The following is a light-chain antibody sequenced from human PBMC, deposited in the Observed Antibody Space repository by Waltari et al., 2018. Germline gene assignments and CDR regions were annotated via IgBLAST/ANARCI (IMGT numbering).Light chain of an antibody. J-gene: IGKJ1*01. V-gene: IGKV1-39*01. CDR1: QSVTTY. CDR3: LQTYSTPRT. Sequence: DIQMTQSPSSLSASVGDRVTITCRASQSVTTYLSWYQQKPGKAPKLLIYGSSTLQSGVPSRFYGGGSGTDFTLTIRSLQPEDFATYYCLQTYSTPRTFGQGTQVEIK. CDR2: GSS.